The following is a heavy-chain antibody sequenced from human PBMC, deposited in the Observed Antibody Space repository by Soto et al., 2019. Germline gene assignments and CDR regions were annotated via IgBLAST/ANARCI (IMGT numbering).Heavy chain of an antibody. D-gene: IGHD6-13*01. V-gene: IGHV1-69*13. CDR3: ARAAIHGSSWYFWFDS. J-gene: IGHJ5*01. CDR2: IIPMFGTT. Sequence: SLKVSCKNSGGAFSRHASNWVRQAPGQGLEWMGGIIPMFGTTNYAQKFKGRVTISADESTSTAYMELSSLRSEDAAVYYCARAAIHGSSWYFWFDSWAQGTLVTVSS. CDR1: GGAFSRHA.